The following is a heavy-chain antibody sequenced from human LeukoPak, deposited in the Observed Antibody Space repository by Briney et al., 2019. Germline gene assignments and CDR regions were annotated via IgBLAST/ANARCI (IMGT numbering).Heavy chain of an antibody. CDR2: IYPGDSDT. J-gene: IGHJ4*02. V-gene: IGHV5-51*01. D-gene: IGHD3-10*01. CDR3: ARPHNSGNYYNAFDY. Sequence: GESLKISCKGSGHSFTSHWIGWVRQMPGKGLEWMGIIYPGDSDTRYSPSFQGQVTISADKSISTAYLQWSSLKASDTAMYYCARPHNSGNYYNAFDYWGQGTLVTVSS. CDR1: GHSFTSHW.